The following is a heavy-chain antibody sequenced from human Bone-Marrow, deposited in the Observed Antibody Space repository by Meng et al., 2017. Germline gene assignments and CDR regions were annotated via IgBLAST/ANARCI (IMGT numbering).Heavy chain of an antibody. V-gene: IGHV4-34*01. D-gene: IGHD2-15*01. CDR1: GGSFSSYY. Sequence: QVQLQQWGAGRLKPSETLSLTGAVYGGSFSSYYRSWIRQPPGKGLEWIGEINHSGSTNYNPSLKSRVTISVDTSKNQFSLKLSSVTAADTAVYYCARGRYCSGGSCNWGQGTLVTVSS. J-gene: IGHJ4*02. CDR3: ARGRYCSGGSCN. CDR2: INHSGST.